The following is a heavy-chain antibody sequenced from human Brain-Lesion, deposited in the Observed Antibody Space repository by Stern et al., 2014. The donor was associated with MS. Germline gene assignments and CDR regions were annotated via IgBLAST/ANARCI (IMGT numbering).Heavy chain of an antibody. CDR3: ATYYYDSTGYNDF. V-gene: IGHV1-2*04. CDR2: ITPKSGGT. J-gene: IGHJ4*02. CDR1: GYTFTGYY. D-gene: IGHD3-22*01. Sequence: QVQLQQSGAEVKKPGASVKVSCKASGYTFTGYYMHWVRQAPGQGLEWMGWITPKSGGTNYAQKFQGWVTMTRDTSINTAYMELSRLRSDDTAVYYCATYYYDSTGYNDFWGQGTLVTVSS.